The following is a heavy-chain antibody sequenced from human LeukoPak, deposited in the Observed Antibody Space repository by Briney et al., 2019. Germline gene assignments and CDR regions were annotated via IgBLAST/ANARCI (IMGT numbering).Heavy chain of an antibody. CDR2: IYYSGST. CDR3: ARSGIVATKKLERDNWFDP. CDR1: GGSISSYY. V-gene: IGHV4-59*08. Sequence: PSETLSLTCTVSGGSISSYYWSWIRQPPGKGLEWIGYIYYSGSTNYNPSLKSRVTISADTSKNQFSLKLSSVTAADTAVYYRARSGIVATKKLERDNWFDPWGQGTLVTVSS. D-gene: IGHD5-12*01. J-gene: IGHJ5*02.